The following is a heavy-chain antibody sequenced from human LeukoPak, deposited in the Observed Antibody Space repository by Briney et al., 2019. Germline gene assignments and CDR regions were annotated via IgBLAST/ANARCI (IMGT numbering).Heavy chain of an antibody. V-gene: IGHV3-15*07. CDR3: STTYYYDSSEGY. Sequence: PGGSLRLSCAVSGIIFSDAWMNWVRQAPGKGLEWVGRIKSKVDGGTIDYAAPVKGRFTISRDDSKNTLYLHMNSLKTEDTAVYYCSTTYYYDSSEGYWGQGTLVTVSS. CDR2: IKSKVDGGTI. D-gene: IGHD3-22*01. CDR1: GIIFSDAW. J-gene: IGHJ4*02.